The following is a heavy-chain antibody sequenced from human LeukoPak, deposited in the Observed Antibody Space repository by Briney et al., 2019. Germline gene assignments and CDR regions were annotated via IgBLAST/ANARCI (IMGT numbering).Heavy chain of an antibody. D-gene: IGHD6-6*01. V-gene: IGHV4-39*01. Sequence: SETLSLTCTVSGGSISSSSYYWGWIRQPPGKGLEWIGSIYYSGSTYYNPSLKSRVTISADTSKNQFSLKLSSVTAADTAVYYCARLLSYTKQRAYSSSSIGTSWSDYWGQGTLVTVSS. J-gene: IGHJ4*02. CDR1: GGSISSSSYY. CDR2: IYYSGST. CDR3: ARLLSYTKQRAYSSSSIGTSWSDY.